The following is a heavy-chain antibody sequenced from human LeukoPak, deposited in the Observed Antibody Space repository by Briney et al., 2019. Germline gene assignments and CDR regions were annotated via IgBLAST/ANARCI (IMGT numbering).Heavy chain of an antibody. D-gene: IGHD6-13*01. CDR1: GGSFRGYS. V-gene: IGHV4-34*01. Sequence: SETLSLTCAVYGGSFRGYSWSWIRQPPGKGLEWIGEINHSGSTTYNLSLKSRVSISVDTSKNQFSLKLSSVTAADTAVYYCARSTEVQQLVPNWFDPWGQGTLVTVSS. J-gene: IGHJ5*02. CDR2: INHSGST. CDR3: ARSTEVQQLVPNWFDP.